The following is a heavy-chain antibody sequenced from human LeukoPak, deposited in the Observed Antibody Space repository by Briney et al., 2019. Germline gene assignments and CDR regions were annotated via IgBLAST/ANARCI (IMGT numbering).Heavy chain of an antibody. Sequence: HGXSLKISSKGSGYSFTSYWIGGVRQMPGKGLEWMGIIYPGDSDTRYSPSFQGQVTISADKSISTAYLQWSSLKASDTAMYYCARPAPDGDYYFDYWGQGTLVTVSS. J-gene: IGHJ4*02. CDR3: ARPAPDGDYYFDY. V-gene: IGHV5-51*01. D-gene: IGHD4-17*01. CDR2: IYPGDSDT. CDR1: GYSFTSYW.